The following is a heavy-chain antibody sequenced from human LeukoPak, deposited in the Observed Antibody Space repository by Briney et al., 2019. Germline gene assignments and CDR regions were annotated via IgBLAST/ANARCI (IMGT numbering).Heavy chain of an antibody. D-gene: IGHD6-19*01. CDR3: AHNSGAWSFDS. V-gene: IGHV3-23*01. CDR2: ISGSGVGT. CDR1: GFTFSTYA. Sequence: PGGSLRLSCAASGFTFSTYAMSWVRQAPGKGLEWVSAISGSGVGTYYADTVKGRFTISRDNSKNTLFLQMNSLRAEDTAVYYCAHNSGAWSFDSWGQGTLVTVSS. J-gene: IGHJ4*02.